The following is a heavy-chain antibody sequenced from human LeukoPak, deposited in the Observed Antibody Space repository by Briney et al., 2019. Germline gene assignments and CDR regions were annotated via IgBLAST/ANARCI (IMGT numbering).Heavy chain of an antibody. CDR3: ARDIVVVPADEGPTSWQGWFDP. D-gene: IGHD2-2*01. Sequence: SGTLSLTCAVSGGSISSSNWWSWVRQPPGKGLEWIGEIYHSGSTNYNPSLKSRVTISVDKSKNQFSLKLSSVTAVDTAVYYCARDIVVVPADEGPTSWQGWFDPWGQGTLVTVSS. V-gene: IGHV4-4*02. J-gene: IGHJ5*02. CDR1: GGSISSSNW. CDR2: IYHSGST.